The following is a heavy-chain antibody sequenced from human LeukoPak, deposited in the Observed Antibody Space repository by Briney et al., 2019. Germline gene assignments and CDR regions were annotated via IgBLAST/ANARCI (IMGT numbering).Heavy chain of an antibody. CDR1: GFILSSYE. Sequence: PGGSLRLSCAASGFILSSYEMNWVRPSPGKWLEWISYISSSSSTIYYADSVKGRCTISRDNAKNSLYLQMNSLRAEDTAVYYCAKYDFHYYDTSGYYYDFQHWGQGTLVTVSS. CDR3: AKYDFHYYDTSGYYYDFQH. V-gene: IGHV3-48*03. CDR2: ISSSSSTI. J-gene: IGHJ1*01. D-gene: IGHD3-22*01.